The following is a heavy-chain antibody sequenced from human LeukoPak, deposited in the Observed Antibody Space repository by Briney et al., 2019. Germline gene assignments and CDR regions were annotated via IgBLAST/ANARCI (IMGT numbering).Heavy chain of an antibody. J-gene: IGHJ4*02. Sequence: GGSLRLSCAASGFTFSSYSMNWVRQAPGKGLEWVSTISGSGGTTNYADSVKGRFTFSRDNSKNTLYLQMNSLRAEDTAVYYCAKDLPDYGDYIEGYWGQGTLVTVSS. CDR1: GFTFSSYS. CDR2: ISGSGGTT. D-gene: IGHD4-17*01. CDR3: AKDLPDYGDYIEGY. V-gene: IGHV3-23*01.